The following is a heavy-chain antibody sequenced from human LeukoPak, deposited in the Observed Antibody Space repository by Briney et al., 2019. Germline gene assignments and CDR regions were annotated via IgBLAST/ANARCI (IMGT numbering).Heavy chain of an antibody. CDR3: ARETLGSGFDY. CDR1: GFTVSTTY. CDR2: IYSGGST. D-gene: IGHD1-14*01. V-gene: IGHV3-66*01. J-gene: IGHJ4*02. Sequence: PGGSLRLSCAASGFTVSTTYMSWVRQAPGKGLGWVSIIYSGGSTYYAHSVKGRFTISRDNSKNTVYLQMNSLRVEDTAVYYCARETLGSGFDYWGQGTLVTVSS.